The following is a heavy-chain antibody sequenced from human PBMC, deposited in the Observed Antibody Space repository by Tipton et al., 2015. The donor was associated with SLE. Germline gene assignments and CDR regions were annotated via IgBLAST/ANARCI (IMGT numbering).Heavy chain of an antibody. D-gene: IGHD2-15*01. J-gene: IGHJ4*02. CDR3: ARDPRGSVSFDY. CDR1: GGSISSYY. V-gene: IGHV4-59*01. CDR2: IYYSGST. Sequence: TLSLTCTVSGGSISSYYWSWIRQPPGKGLEWIGYIYYSGSTNYNPSLKSRVTISVDTSKNQFSLKLSSVTAADTAVYYCARDPRGSVSFDYWGQGTLVTVSS.